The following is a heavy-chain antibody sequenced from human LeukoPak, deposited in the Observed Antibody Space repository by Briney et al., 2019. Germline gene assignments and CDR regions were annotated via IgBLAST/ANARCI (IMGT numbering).Heavy chain of an antibody. CDR3: AKEGAYPIITYDS. CDR2: IKQDGNEK. J-gene: IGHJ5*01. CDR1: GFTFSSYW. V-gene: IGHV3-7*01. D-gene: IGHD3-10*01. Sequence: GGSLSLSCAASGFTFSSYWMNWVRQAPGKGLEWVANIKQDGNEKHYEDSVKGRFSISRDNAKNSLYLQMDSLRAEDTAVYYCAKEGAYPIITYDSWGQGSLVTVSS.